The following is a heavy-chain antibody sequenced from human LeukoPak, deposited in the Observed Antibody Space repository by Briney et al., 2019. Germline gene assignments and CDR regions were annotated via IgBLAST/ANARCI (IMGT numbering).Heavy chain of an antibody. CDR2: IKSKTDGGTT. J-gene: IGHJ4*02. V-gene: IGHV3-15*01. CDR3: TTVVVSYYDSSGSFDY. CDR1: AFTFSNAW. D-gene: IGHD3-22*01. Sequence: GGSLTLSCAASAFTFSNAWMSSDRQAPGKGLEWVVRIKSKTDGGTTDYAEPVKGRFTTSRDDSKNTLYLQMNSLKTEDTAVYYCTTVVVSYYDSSGSFDYWGQGTLVTVSS.